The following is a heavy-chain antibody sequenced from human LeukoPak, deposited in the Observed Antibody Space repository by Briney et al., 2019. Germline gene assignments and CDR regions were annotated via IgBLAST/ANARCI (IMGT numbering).Heavy chain of an antibody. J-gene: IGHJ4*02. CDR1: GFTFSSYS. CDR2: ISSSSSYI. CDR3: ARGWGDGSGSYYHPASDY. V-gene: IGHV3-21*01. Sequence: GGSLRLSCAASGFTFSSYSMNWVRQAPGKGLEWVSSISSSSSYIYYADSVKGRFTISRDSAKNSLYLQMNSLRAEDTAVYYCARGWGDGSGSYYHPASDYWGQGTLVTVSS. D-gene: IGHD1-26*01.